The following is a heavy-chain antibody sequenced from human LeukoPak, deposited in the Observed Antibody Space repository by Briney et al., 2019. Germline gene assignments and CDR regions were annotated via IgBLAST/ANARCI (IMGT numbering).Heavy chain of an antibody. D-gene: IGHD2-15*01. V-gene: IGHV3-48*04. CDR1: GFTFSSYA. Sequence: GGSLRLSCAASGFTFSSYAMSWVRQAPGKGLEWVSYISSSGSTIYYADSVKGRFTISRDNAKNSLYLQMNSLRAEDTAVYYCAREGGRSYSGLFDYWGQGTLVTVSS. CDR2: ISSSGSTI. J-gene: IGHJ4*02. CDR3: AREGGRSYSGLFDY.